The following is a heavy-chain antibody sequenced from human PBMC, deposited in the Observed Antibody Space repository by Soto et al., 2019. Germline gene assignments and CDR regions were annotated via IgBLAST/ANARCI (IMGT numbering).Heavy chain of an antibody. V-gene: IGHV3-48*03. D-gene: IGHD2-15*01. J-gene: IGHJ6*02. CDR2: ISSSGSTI. CDR3: ARELVVVVAANPYYYGMDV. CDR1: GFTFSSYD. Sequence: GGSLRLTCASSGFTFSSYDMTWVRQAPGKGLEWVSYISSSGSTIDYADSVKGRFTISRDNAKNSLYLQMNSLRAEDTAVYYCARELVVVVAANPYYYGMDVWGPVTTVTVS.